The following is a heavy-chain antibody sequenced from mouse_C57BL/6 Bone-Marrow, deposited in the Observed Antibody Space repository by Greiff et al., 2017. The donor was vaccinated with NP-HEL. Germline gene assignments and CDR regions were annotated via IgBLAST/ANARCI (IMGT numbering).Heavy chain of an antibody. CDR3: ARERIYYGSSFAY. J-gene: IGHJ3*01. CDR1: GFTFSSYA. D-gene: IGHD1-1*01. CDR2: ISDGGSYT. Sequence: VKLMESGGGLVKPGGSLKLSCAASGFTFSSYAMSWVRQTPEKRLEWVATISDGGSYTYYPDNVKGRFTISRDNAKNNLYLQMSHLKSEDTAMYYCARERIYYGSSFAYWGQGTLVTVSA. V-gene: IGHV5-4*01.